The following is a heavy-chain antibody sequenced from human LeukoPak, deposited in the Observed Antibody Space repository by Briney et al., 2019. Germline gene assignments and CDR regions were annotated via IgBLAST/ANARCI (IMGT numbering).Heavy chain of an antibody. CDR1: GFTFDDYA. V-gene: IGHV3-43D*03. D-gene: IGHD3-22*01. CDR3: AKDGGAYYYDSSGYPDY. Sequence: SGGSLRLSCAASGFTFDDYAMHWVRQAPGKGLEWVSLISWDGGSTYYADSVKGRFTISRDNSKNSPYLQMNSLRAEDTALYYCAKDGGAYYYDSSGYPDYWGQGTLVTVSS. CDR2: ISWDGGST. J-gene: IGHJ4*02.